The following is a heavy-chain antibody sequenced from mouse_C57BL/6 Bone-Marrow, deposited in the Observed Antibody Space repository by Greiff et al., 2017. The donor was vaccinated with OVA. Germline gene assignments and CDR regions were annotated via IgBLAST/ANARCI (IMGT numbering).Heavy chain of an antibody. CDR2: IWSGGST. Sequence: QVQLQQSGPGLVQPSQSLSITCTVSGFSLTSYGVHWVRQSPGKGLEWLGVIWSGGSTDYNAAFISRLSISKDNSKSQVFFKMNSLQADDTAIYYCARREGYYYGSILYYAMDYWGQGTSVTVSS. V-gene: IGHV2-2*01. J-gene: IGHJ4*01. CDR3: ARREGYYYGSILYYAMDY. D-gene: IGHD1-1*01. CDR1: GFSLTSYG.